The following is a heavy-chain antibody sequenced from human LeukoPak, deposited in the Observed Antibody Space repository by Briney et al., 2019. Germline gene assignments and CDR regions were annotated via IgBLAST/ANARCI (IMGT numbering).Heavy chain of an antibody. Sequence: GGSLRLSCAASGFTFSSYSMNWVRQAPGKGLEWVSYISSSSSTIYYADSVKGRFTISRDNAKNSLYLQMNSLRAEDTAVYYCARDHDDSSGYYYYYYGMDVWGQGTTVTVSS. CDR1: GFTFSSYS. V-gene: IGHV3-48*01. D-gene: IGHD3-22*01. J-gene: IGHJ6*02. CDR3: ARDHDDSSGYYYYYYGMDV. CDR2: ISSSSSTI.